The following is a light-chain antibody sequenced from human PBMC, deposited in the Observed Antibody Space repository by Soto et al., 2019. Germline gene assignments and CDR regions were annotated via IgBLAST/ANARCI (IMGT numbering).Light chain of an antibody. CDR3: QSYDRGLTAYV. CDR1: SSNIGAGYE. J-gene: IGLJ1*01. CDR2: GND. V-gene: IGLV1-40*01. Sequence: QSVLTQSPSVSGAPGQRVTISCTGTSSNIGAGYEVHWDHQLPGTAPKFLVSGNDNRPSGVPDRLSASKSGTSGSLAITDLQAEDEGHYYCQSYDRGLTAYVFGTGTKLTVL.